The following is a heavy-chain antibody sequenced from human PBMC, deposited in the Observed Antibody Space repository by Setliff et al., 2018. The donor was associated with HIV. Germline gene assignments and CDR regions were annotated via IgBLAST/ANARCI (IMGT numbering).Heavy chain of an antibody. Sequence: LGESLKISCKGSGYTFSNYCIAWVRQMPGKGLEWMGIIYPGNSDTTYSPSFQGQVTISADKSISTAYLQWNSLKASDTAMYYCASGFYGDNYFDYWGQGTLVTVSS. CDR2: IYPGNSDT. CDR3: ASGFYGDNYFDY. D-gene: IGHD4-17*01. V-gene: IGHV5-51*01. CDR1: GYTFSNYC. J-gene: IGHJ4*02.